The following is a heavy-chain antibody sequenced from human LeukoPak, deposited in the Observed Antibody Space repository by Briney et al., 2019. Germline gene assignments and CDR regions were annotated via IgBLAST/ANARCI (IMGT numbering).Heavy chain of an antibody. CDR2: TRNKANSYTT. J-gene: IGHJ4*02. D-gene: IGHD2-21*02. CDR1: GFTFSDHY. V-gene: IGHV3-72*01. Sequence: GGSLRLSCAASGFTFSDHYMDWVRQAPGKGLEWVGRTRNKANSYTTEYAASVKGRFTISRDDSKISLYLQMNSLKTEDTAVYYCARETHPLGGGDYYFDYWGQGTLVTVSS. CDR3: ARETHPLGGGDYYFDY.